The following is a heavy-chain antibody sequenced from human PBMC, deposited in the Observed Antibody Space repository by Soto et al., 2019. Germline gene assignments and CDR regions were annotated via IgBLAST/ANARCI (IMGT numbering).Heavy chain of an antibody. CDR2: SRGNGET. CDR1: GFTFSNYA. CDR3: AKIGWAPVVADWQFAH. J-gene: IGHJ4*02. D-gene: IGHD2-15*01. Sequence: GSLRLSCATSGFTFSNYAMSWVRQAPGKGLDWVSSSRGNGETFYADSVRGRFTISRDNSKNTLYLKMNSLRAEDTAVYYCAKIGWAPVVADWQFAHWAQGTIVTLSS. V-gene: IGHV3-23*01.